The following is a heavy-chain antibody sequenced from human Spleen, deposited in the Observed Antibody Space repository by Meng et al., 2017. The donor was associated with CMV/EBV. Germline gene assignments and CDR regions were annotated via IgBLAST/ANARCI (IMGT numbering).Heavy chain of an antibody. CDR3: AKSWDGMDV. D-gene: IGHD1-26*01. Sequence: SCAASGFTFSAYSMNWVRQAPGKGLEWVSSISTSSSYIYYADSVRGRFTISRDNAKNSLYLQMNSLRAEDTAVYYCAKSWDGMDVWGQGTTVTVSS. J-gene: IGHJ6*02. CDR2: ISTSSSYI. CDR1: GFTFSAYS. V-gene: IGHV3-21*01.